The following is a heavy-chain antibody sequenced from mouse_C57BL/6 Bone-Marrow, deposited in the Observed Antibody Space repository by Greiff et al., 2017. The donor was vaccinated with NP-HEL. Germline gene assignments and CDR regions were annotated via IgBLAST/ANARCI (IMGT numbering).Heavy chain of an antibody. J-gene: IGHJ2*01. CDR1: GYAFSSSW. CDR2: IYPGDGDT. CDR3: ARGGDWDGGYYFDY. Sequence: VQLVESGPELVKPGASVKISCKASGYAFSSSWMNWVKQRPGKGLEWIGRIYPGDGDTNYNGKFKGKATLTADKSSSTAYMQLSSRTSEDSAVYFCARGGDWDGGYYFDYWGQGTTLTVSS. V-gene: IGHV1-82*01. D-gene: IGHD4-1*01.